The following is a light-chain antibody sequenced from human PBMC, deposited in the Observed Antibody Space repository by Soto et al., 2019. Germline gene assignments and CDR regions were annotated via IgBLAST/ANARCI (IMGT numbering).Light chain of an antibody. Sequence: QSVLTQPASLSGSPGQSSPISCTGTSSDVGGYNYVSWYQQHPGKAPKFMIYDVSNRPSGVSNRFSGSKSGNTASLTISGLQAEVEADYYCCSYTTSNTRQIVFGTGTKVTVL. CDR1: SSDVGGYNY. CDR3: CSYTTSNTRQIV. J-gene: IGLJ1*01. V-gene: IGLV2-14*01. CDR2: DVS.